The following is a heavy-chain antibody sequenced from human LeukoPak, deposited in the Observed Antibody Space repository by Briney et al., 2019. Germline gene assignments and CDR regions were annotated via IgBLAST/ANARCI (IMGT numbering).Heavy chain of an antibody. J-gene: IGHJ4*02. Sequence: RGSLRLSCAASGFAFSSNWMHWVRQTPGKGLVWVSRINSGGSGTGYADSVEGRFTITRDNAKNTLYLQMNSLRAEDTAVYYCATSLGPLTEYWGQGTLVTVSS. CDR1: GFAFSSNW. CDR3: ATSLGPLTEY. V-gene: IGHV3-74*01. D-gene: IGHD7-27*01. CDR2: INSGGSGT.